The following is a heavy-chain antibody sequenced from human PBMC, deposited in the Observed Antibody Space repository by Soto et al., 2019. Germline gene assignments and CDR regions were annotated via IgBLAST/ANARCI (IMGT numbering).Heavy chain of an antibody. J-gene: IGHJ3*02. Sequence: EVQLVESGGGLIQPGWSLRLSCAASGFNVSSNYMSWVRQAPGKGLQWVSIINTGGNTHYADSVKGRFTISRDNSKNTVYLLMTRLRAEDTAVYYCTRDRGFDMWGQGTTVNVSS. CDR2: INTGGNT. V-gene: IGHV3-53*01. CDR1: GFNVSSNY. CDR3: TRDRGFDM.